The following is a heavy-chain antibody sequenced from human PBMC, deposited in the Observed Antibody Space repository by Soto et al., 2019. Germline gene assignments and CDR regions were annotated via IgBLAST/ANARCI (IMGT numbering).Heavy chain of an antibody. V-gene: IGHV4-59*01. CDR1: GGSISTYY. CDR2: INYSGST. D-gene: IGHD6-6*01. Sequence: QVQLQESGPGLVKPSETLSLTCSVSGGSISTYYWSWIRQPPGKGLEWIGYINYSGSTNYNPSLKSRVTISVDTAKNQFSLKLSSMTAADTAVYYCARASIQLVQNYWGRGTLVTVSS. J-gene: IGHJ4*02. CDR3: ARASIQLVQNY.